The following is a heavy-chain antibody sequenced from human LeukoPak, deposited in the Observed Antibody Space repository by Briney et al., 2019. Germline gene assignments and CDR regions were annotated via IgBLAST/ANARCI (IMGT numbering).Heavy chain of an antibody. Sequence: KPSETLSLTCTVSGGSISSSSYYWGWIRQPPGKGLEWIGSINHSGSTYYNPSLKSRVTVSVDTSKNQFSLRLSSVTAADTAVYYCARVCSSGRCCDQWGQGTLVTVS. V-gene: IGHV4-39*07. J-gene: IGHJ4*02. CDR2: INHSGST. CDR3: ARVCSSGRCCDQ. D-gene: IGHD2-15*01. CDR1: GGSISSSSYY.